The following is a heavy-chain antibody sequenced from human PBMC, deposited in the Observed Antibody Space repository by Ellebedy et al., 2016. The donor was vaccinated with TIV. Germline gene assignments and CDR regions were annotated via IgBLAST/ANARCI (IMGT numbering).Heavy chain of an antibody. J-gene: IGHJ5*02. CDR1: GYTFSNFA. CDR2: INTNTGVP. Sequence: AASVKVSCKGSGYTFSNFAINWVRRAPGQGFEWMGWINTNTGVPTYVQGFTGRFVFSSDTSVNTAYLEIDSLNTEDTALYYCAKGPSHALEAWGQGTQVVVSS. V-gene: IGHV7-4-1*01. CDR3: AKGPSHALEA.